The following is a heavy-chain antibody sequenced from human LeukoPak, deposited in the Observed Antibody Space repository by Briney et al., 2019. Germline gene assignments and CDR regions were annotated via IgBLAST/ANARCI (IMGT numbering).Heavy chain of an antibody. Sequence: GGSLRLSCAASGLSFGDYAMHWVRQAPGKGLEWVSGISWNSGSIVYADSVKGRFTISRDNAKNSLYLQMNSLRDEDTAVYYCARDPYSGSYGDYYYYYMDVWGKGTTVTISS. CDR2: ISWNSGSI. V-gene: IGHV3-9*01. CDR3: ARDPYSGSYGDYYYYYMDV. J-gene: IGHJ6*03. CDR1: GLSFGDYA. D-gene: IGHD1-26*01.